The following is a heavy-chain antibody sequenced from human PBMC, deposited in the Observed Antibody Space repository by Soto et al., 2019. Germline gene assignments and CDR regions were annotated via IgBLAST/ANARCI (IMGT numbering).Heavy chain of an antibody. V-gene: IGHV3-30-3*01. CDR2: ISYDGSNK. D-gene: IGHD3-3*01. Sequence: GGSLRLSCAASGFTFSSYAMHWVRQAPGKGLEWVAVISYDGSNKYYADSVKGRFTISRDNSKNTLYLQMNSLRAEDTAVYYCARDYYDFWSGYYGYYYYGMDVWGQGTTVTVSS. CDR1: GFTFSSYA. J-gene: IGHJ6*02. CDR3: ARDYYDFWSGYYGYYYYGMDV.